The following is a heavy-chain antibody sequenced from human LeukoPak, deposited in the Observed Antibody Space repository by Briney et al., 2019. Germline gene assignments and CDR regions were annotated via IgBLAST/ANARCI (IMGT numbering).Heavy chain of an antibody. D-gene: IGHD2-2*01. CDR3: ARGGSGYCSSTSCFGFDY. CDR2: IGSNGGST. Sequence: GGSLRLSCAASGFTFSSYAMHWVRQAPGKGLEYVSAIGSNGGSTYYANSVKGRFTISRDNSKNTLYLQMGSLRAEDMAVYYCARGGSGYCSSTSCFGFDYWGQGTLVTVSS. J-gene: IGHJ4*02. V-gene: IGHV3-64*01. CDR1: GFTFSSYA.